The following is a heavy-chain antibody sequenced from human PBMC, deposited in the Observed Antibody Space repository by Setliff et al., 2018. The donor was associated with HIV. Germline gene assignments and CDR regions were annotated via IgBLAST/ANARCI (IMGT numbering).Heavy chain of an antibody. CDR1: GGSISSSSYY. CDR2: IYYSGST. CDR3: ARGARALGGDAFDI. D-gene: IGHD1-26*01. J-gene: IGHJ3*02. V-gene: IGHV4-39*07. Sequence: SETLSLTCTVSGGSISSSSYYWGWLRQPPGKGLEWIGSIYYSGSTYYNPSLKSRVIISVDASKNQFSLKLSSVTAADTAVYYCARGARALGGDAFDIWGQGTMVTVSS.